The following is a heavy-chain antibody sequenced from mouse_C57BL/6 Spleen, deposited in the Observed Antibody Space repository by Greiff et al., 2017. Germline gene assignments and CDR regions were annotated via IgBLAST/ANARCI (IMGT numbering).Heavy chain of an antibody. J-gene: IGHJ4*01. D-gene: IGHD2-3*01. CDR2: IRSKSNNYAT. V-gene: IGHV10-1*01. CDR3: VRYHDGYFAMDY. CDR1: GFSFNTYA. Sequence: EVQLVESGGGLVQPKGSLKLSCAASGFSFNTYAMNWVRQAPGKGLEWVARIRSKSNNYATYYADSVKDRFTISRDDSESMLYLQMNNLKTEDTAMYYCVRYHDGYFAMDYWGQGTSVTVSS.